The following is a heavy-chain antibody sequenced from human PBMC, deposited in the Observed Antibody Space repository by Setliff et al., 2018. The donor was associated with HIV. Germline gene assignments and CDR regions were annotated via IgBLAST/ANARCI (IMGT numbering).Heavy chain of an antibody. D-gene: IGHD3-16*02. CDR3: VRGPYDYVWGSYRPNYFDY. Sequence: PSETLSLTCAVSGYTISSGYYWGWIRRPPGKGLEWIGSIYARGSTYSNPSLKSRVTISVDESKNQFSLKLSSVTAADTAVYYCVRGPYDYVWGSYRPNYFDYWGQGTLVTVSS. J-gene: IGHJ4*02. CDR2: IYARGST. V-gene: IGHV4-38-2*01. CDR1: GYTISSGYY.